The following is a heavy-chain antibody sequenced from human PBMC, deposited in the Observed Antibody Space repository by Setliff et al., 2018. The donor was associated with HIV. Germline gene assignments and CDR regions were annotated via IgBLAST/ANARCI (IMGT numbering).Heavy chain of an antibody. D-gene: IGHD6-19*01. CDR1: GGTFSSYA. CDR3: ARNPEMAALNYFYYYMDV. V-gene: IGHV1-69*04. J-gene: IGHJ6*03. Sequence: ASVKVSCKASGGTFSSYAISWVRQAPGQGLEWMGIINPAGNPTSYAQKFQGRVTITADKSTSTAYMELSSLRSEDTAVYYCARNPEMAALNYFYYYMDVWGKGTTVTVSS. CDR2: INPAGNPT.